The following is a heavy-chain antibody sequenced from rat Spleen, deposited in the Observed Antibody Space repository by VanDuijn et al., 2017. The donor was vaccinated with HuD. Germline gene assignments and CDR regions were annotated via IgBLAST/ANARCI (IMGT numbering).Heavy chain of an antibody. Sequence: EVQLMESGGGLVQPGKSLKLSCVASGFTFNNYWLTWIRQAPTKGLEWVASISYDGGSTYYRDSVKGRFTISRDNAKSTLYLQMDGLRSEDTATYYCATAGTRVSRFAYWGQGTLVTVSS. CDR2: ISYDGGST. D-gene: IGHD1-4*01. CDR1: GFTFNNYW. J-gene: IGHJ3*01. V-gene: IGHV5-31*01. CDR3: ATAGTRVSRFAY.